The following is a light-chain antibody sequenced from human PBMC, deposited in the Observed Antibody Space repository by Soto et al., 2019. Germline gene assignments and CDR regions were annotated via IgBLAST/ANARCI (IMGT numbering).Light chain of an antibody. CDR3: QHLRSYPST. CDR1: QDIAIY. Sequence: LSASVALIRSITCRASQDIAIYLAWYQQKPGEAPKLLIYAASTLHGGVPSRFSGSGSGTDFALVITSMQAEDFGPYSWQHLRSYPSTFGGGTKLDI. V-gene: IGKV1-9*01. J-gene: IGKJ4*01. CDR2: AAS.